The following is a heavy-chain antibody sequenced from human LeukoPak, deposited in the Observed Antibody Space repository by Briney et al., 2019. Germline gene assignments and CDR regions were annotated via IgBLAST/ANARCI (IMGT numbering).Heavy chain of an antibody. Sequence: SQTLSLTCSVSGGSISSYYWSWIRQPPGKGLDYIGHVHDGGSTNYNPSLKSRLTISIDTSKNQFSLKLSSVAAADTAVYYCARVGSYCMDVWGKGSTVTVSS. J-gene: IGHJ6*03. V-gene: IGHV4-59*01. CDR2: VHDGGST. CDR3: ARVGSYCMDV. CDR1: GGSISSYY. D-gene: IGHD1-26*01.